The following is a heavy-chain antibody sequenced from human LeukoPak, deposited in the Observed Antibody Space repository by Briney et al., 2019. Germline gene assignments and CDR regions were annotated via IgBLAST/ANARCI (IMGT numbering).Heavy chain of an antibody. J-gene: IGHJ4*02. V-gene: IGHV3-53*01. D-gene: IGHD6-19*01. CDR1: GVTVSSNY. CDR3: ARGPYSSGWWRSYFDY. Sequence: PGGSLRLSCAASGVTVSSNYMSWVRQAPGKGLEWVSVIYSGDSTYYADSVKGRFTISRDNSKNTVYLQTNSLRAEDTAVYYCARGPYSSGWWRSYFDYWGQGTLVTVSS. CDR2: IYSGDST.